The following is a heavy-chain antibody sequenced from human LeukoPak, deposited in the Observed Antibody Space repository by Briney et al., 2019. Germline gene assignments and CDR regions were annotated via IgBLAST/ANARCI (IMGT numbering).Heavy chain of an antibody. Sequence: SQTLSLTCTVSGGSISSGSYYWSWIRQPAGKGLEWIGRIYTSGSTNYNPPLKSRVTISVDTSKNQFSLKLSSVTAADTAVYYCAREGRITIFGVVIAYYFDYWGQGTLVTVSS. D-gene: IGHD3-3*01. CDR2: IYTSGST. CDR3: AREGRITIFGVVIAYYFDY. CDR1: GGSISSGSYY. V-gene: IGHV4-61*02. J-gene: IGHJ4*02.